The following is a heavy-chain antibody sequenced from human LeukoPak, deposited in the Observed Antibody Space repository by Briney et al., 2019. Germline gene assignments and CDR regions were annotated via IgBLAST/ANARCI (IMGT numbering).Heavy chain of an antibody. V-gene: IGHV1-18*04. D-gene: IGHD4-17*01. CDR2: ISAYTGNT. J-gene: IGHJ4*02. CDR1: GYTFTNYG. Sequence: ASVKVSCKASGYTFTNYGISWVRQAPGQGLEWMGWISAYTGNTNYAQKLHGRVIMTTDTSTTTAFMELRSLRSDDTAVYFCARADYGDSPSEYWGQGTLVTVSS. CDR3: ARADYGDSPSEY.